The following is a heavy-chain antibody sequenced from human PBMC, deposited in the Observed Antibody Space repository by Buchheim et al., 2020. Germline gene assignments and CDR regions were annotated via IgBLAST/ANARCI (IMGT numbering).Heavy chain of an antibody. D-gene: IGHD4-17*01. CDR2: IYSGGST. CDR3: ARDAPDTTVTTEGFDY. V-gene: IGHV3-66*02. Sequence: EVQLVESGGGLVQPGGSLRLSCAASGFTVSSNYMSWVRQAPGKGLEWVSVIYSGGSTYYADSVKGRFTISRDNSKNTRYLQMNSLRAEDTAVYYCARDAPDTTVTTEGFDYWGQGTL. J-gene: IGHJ4*02. CDR1: GFTVSSNY.